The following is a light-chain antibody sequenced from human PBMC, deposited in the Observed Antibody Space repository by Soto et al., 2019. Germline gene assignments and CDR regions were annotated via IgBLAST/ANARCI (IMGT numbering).Light chain of an antibody. CDR1: QSVISTD. J-gene: IGKJ4*01. CDR3: QQYGTSPPD. V-gene: IGKV3-20*01. Sequence: EIVLTQSPGTLSLSPGERATLSCRASQSVISTDLAWYQQKPGQAPRLLVYAASSRASGIPDRFSGSGSGTDFTLTIGRLEPEDFAVYYCQQYGTSPPDFGGGTSVE. CDR2: AAS.